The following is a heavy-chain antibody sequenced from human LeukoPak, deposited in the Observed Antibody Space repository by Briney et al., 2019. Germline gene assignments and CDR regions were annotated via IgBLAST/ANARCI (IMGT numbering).Heavy chain of an antibody. CDR2: ISSNGGST. J-gene: IGHJ4*02. CDR1: GFTFSSYA. Sequence: PGGSLRLSCSASGFTFSSYATHWVRQAPGKGLEYVSAISSNGGSTYYADSVKGRFTISRDDARNSLYLQMNSLKDEDTAVYYCARDRGYFYDQLDYWGQGTLVTVSS. D-gene: IGHD2/OR15-2a*01. CDR3: ARDRGYFYDQLDY. V-gene: IGHV3-64*04.